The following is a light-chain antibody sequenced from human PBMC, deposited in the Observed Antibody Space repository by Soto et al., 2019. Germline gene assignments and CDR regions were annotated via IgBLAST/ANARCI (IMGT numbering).Light chain of an antibody. V-gene: IGKV1-13*02. CDR3: QQFNSYVLT. CDR2: AAS. CDR1: QDITSA. J-gene: IGKJ5*01. Sequence: AIQLTQSPSSLSASVGDRVTITCRASQDITSALAWYQQKPGKAPSLLIYAASSLKSGVPSRFSGSGSGTDFTLTISSLQPEDFATYYCQQFNSYVLTFGQGTRLETK.